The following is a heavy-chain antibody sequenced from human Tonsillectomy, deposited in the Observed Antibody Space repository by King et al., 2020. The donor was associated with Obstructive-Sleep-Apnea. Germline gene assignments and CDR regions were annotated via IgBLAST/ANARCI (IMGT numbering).Heavy chain of an antibody. J-gene: IGHJ2*01. V-gene: IGHV4-59*08. Sequence: VQLQESGPGLVKASETLSLTCTVYGGSISGHYWSWIRQPPGKGLEWIGYIYYIGSTNYNPSLKSRLTISVARSKNQFSLRLSSVTAADTAVYYCARLGAAAAAVDYWYFDLWGRGTLVTVSS. D-gene: IGHD6-13*01. CDR3: ARLGAAAAAVDYWYFDL. CDR1: GGSISGHY. CDR2: IYYIGST.